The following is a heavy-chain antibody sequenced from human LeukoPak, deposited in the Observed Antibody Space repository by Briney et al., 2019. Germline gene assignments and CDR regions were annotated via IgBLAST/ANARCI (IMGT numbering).Heavy chain of an antibody. CDR2: IYTSGST. CDR1: GGSISSYY. V-gene: IGHV4-4*07. D-gene: IGHD5-12*01. CDR3: ERRSIVATVFDAFDI. Sequence: SETLSLTCTVPGGSISSYYWSWTPQPAGKGREGIGRIYTSGSTNYNPSLKSRVTMSVDTSKNQFSLKLRSVTAAAADVYSCERRSIVATVFDAFDIWGQGTMVTVSS. J-gene: IGHJ3*02.